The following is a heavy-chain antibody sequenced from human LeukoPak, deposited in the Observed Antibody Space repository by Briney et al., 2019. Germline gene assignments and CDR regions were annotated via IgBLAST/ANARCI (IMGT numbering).Heavy chain of an antibody. V-gene: IGHV4-34*01. J-gene: IGHJ3*02. CDR3: ARGKRRDSFKNVFDI. CDR2: INHRGRT. D-gene: IGHD3-22*01. Sequence: SETLSLTCAVYGGSLSYYYRNWIRQPPGKGLEWIGEINHRGRTSFNPSLNSRLTISVDTSKNQISLKLTSVSAADTAVYYCARGKRRDSFKNVFDIWGQGTMVTVSS. CDR1: GGSLSYYY.